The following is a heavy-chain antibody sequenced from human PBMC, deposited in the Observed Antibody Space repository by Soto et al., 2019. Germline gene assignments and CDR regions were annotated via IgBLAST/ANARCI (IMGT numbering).Heavy chain of an antibody. J-gene: IGHJ5*02. CDR3: ARSVFP. Sequence: WTWIRQHPGKGLEWIGYIYYSGSTYYNPSLKSRVTISVDTSKNQFSLKLSSVTAADTAVYYCARSVFPWGQEPWSPSPQ. CDR2: IYYSGST. V-gene: IGHV4-31*02.